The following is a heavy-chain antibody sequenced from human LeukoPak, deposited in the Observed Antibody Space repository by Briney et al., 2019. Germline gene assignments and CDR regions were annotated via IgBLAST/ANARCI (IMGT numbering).Heavy chain of an antibody. V-gene: IGHV2-5*01. J-gene: IGHJ3*01. CDR2: IYWNDGE. CDR1: GFSFTRDGVG. CDR3: AHRPQQGSSFESGPSGAFDV. Sequence: SGRTLVYPTQTLTLTCTFSGFSFTRDGVGVGWIRQPPGKALEWLTHIYWNDGERYSPSLRSRLTITKTTSKNQVVLTLTDVDPADTATYYCAHRPQQGSSFESGPSGAFDVWGQGIMVTVSS. D-gene: IGHD6-6*01.